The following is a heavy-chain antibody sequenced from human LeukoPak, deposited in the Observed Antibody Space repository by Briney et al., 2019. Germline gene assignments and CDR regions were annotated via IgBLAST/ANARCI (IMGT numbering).Heavy chain of an antibody. V-gene: IGHV4-59*01. CDR2: ISYSGYT. D-gene: IGHD4-23*01. Sequence: PSETLSLTCTVSGGSIRSYYWSWIRQAPGKGLDWIGFISYSGYTSYRPSLKSRVAISVDPSKSQFSLRLSSLTAADTAIYYCARGRNDNGGMFFDSWAQGTLVTVSS. CDR3: ARGRNDNGGMFFDS. CDR1: GGSIRSYY. J-gene: IGHJ4*02.